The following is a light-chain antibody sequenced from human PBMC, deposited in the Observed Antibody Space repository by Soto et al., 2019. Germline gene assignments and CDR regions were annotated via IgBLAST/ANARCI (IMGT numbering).Light chain of an antibody. V-gene: IGKV3-20*01. CDR3: QQYGSYRRT. Sequence: EIVLTQSPGTLSLSPGERATLSCRASQSVSSSYLAWYQQKPGQAPRLLIYGASSRATGIPDRFSGSGSGTDFTLTISRLEPEDFAVYYCQQYGSYRRTFDQGTKVEIK. CDR2: GAS. J-gene: IGKJ1*01. CDR1: QSVSSSY.